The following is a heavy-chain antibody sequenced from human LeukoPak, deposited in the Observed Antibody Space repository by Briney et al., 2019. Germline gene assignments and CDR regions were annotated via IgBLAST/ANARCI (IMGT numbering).Heavy chain of an antibody. CDR2: IYTSGST. J-gene: IGHJ6*03. D-gene: IGHD1-7*01. CDR3: ARSGHNWNYELYYYYYMDV. V-gene: IGHV4-4*09. CDR1: GGSISSYY. Sequence: PSETLSLTCTVSGGSISSYYWSWIRQPPGKGLEWIGYIYTSGSTNYNPSLKSRVTISVDTSKNQFSLKLSSVTAADTAVYYCARSGHNWNYELYYYYYMDVWGKGTTVTLSS.